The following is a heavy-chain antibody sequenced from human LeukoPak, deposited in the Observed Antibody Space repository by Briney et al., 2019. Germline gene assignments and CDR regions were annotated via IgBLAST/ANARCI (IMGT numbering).Heavy chain of an antibody. Sequence: GASVKVSCKASGYTFTSYGISWVRQAPGQGLEWMGWISAYNGNTNYAQKLQGRVTITTDTSTSTAYMELRSLRSDDTAVYYCARGLVPAAIPGAFDIWGQGTMVTVSS. CDR2: ISAYNGNT. CDR3: ARGLVPAAIPGAFDI. J-gene: IGHJ3*02. CDR1: GYTFTSYG. D-gene: IGHD2-2*02. V-gene: IGHV1-18*01.